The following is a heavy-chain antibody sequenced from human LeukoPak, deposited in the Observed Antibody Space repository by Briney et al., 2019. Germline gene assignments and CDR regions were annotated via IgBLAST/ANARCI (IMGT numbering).Heavy chain of an antibody. CDR1: GFTFSTYA. Sequence: GGSLRLSCATSGFTFSTYAMSWVRQAPGKGLEWVSVISGSGDTTYYADSVKGRFTISRDNSKNTLYLQMNSLRADDTALYYCAKDRENYVGHSRYFQHWGQGTLVTVSS. CDR3: AKDRENYVGHSRYFQH. V-gene: IGHV3-23*01. D-gene: IGHD4-23*01. J-gene: IGHJ1*01. CDR2: ISGSGDTT.